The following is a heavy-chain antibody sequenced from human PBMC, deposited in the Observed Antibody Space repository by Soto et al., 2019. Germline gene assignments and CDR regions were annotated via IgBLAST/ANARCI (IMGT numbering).Heavy chain of an antibody. CDR3: ARDGRYCSSTSCQPLFGRSPDGAFDI. CDR2: IYYSGST. Sequence: PSETLSLTCTVSGGSISSGGYYWSWIRQHPGKGLEWIGYIYYSGSTYYNPSLKSRVTISVDTSKNQFSLKLSSVTAADTAVYYCARDGRYCSSTSCQPLFGRSPDGAFDIWGQGTMVTVSS. CDR1: GGSISSGGYY. D-gene: IGHD2-2*01. J-gene: IGHJ3*02. V-gene: IGHV4-31*03.